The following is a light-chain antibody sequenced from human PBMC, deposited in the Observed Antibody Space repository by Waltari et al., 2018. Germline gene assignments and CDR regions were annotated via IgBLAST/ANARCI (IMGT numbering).Light chain of an antibody. J-gene: IGKJ5*01. CDR3: QQADSIPIT. CDR1: QGINDW. V-gene: IGKV1D-12*01. Sequence: DIQMTQSPSSVSASVGDRVTITCRASQGINDWLAWYQQKPGKASKLLIYAASTLQSGVPSRFSGSGSGTDFTLTISSLQPEDFATYFCQQADSIPITFGQGTRLEIK. CDR2: AAS.